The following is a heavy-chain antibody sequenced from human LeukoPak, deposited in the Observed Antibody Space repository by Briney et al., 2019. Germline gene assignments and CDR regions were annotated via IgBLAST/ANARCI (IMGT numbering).Heavy chain of an antibody. CDR3: ARSVAGITWFDP. CDR2: IRSKANSYAT. V-gene: IGHV3-73*01. J-gene: IGHJ5*02. Sequence: GGSLRLSCAASGFTFSGSAMHWVRQASGKGLEWVGRIRSKANSYATAYAASVKGRFTISRDDSKNTAYLQMNSLRPEDTAVYYCARSVAGITWFDPWGQGTLVTVSS. D-gene: IGHD6-19*01. CDR1: GFTFSGSA.